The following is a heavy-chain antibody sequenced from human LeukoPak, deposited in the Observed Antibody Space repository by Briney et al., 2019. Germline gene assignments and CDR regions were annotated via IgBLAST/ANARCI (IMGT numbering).Heavy chain of an antibody. J-gene: IGHJ4*02. V-gene: IGHV3-9*01. CDR1: GFTFDDYG. CDR3: AKGRRDGYNFDFDY. D-gene: IGHD5-24*01. Sequence: HPGGSLRLSCAASGFTFDDYGMHWVRQAPGKGLEWVSGISWNSDRIGYADSVKGRFTISRDNSKNTLYLQMNSLRAEDTAVYYCAKGRRDGYNFDFDYWGQGTLVTVSS. CDR2: ISWNSDRI.